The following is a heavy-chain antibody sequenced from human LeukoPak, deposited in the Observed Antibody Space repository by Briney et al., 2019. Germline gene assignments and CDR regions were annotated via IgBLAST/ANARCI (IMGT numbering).Heavy chain of an antibody. CDR3: ARAWSYAPRGYYYMHV. CDR1: GGTFSSYA. V-gene: IGHV1-69*05. J-gene: IGHJ6*03. CDR2: IIPIFGTA. Sequence: GASVKVSCKASGGTFSSYAISWVRQAPGQGLEWMGGIIPIFGTANYAQKFQGRVTITTDESTSTAYMELSSLRSEDTAAYYWARAWSYAPRGYYYMHVWGKGPTVTVSS. D-gene: IGHD3-16*01.